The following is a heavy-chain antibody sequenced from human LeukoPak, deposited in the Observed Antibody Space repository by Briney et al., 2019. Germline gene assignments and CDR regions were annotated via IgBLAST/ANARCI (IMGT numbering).Heavy chain of an antibody. V-gene: IGHV3-7*05. Sequence: PGGSLRLSCAASGFTFTDYWMSWVRQAPGKWLEWVANTNQDGSERYYVDSLKGRFTISRDNAKNSIYLKINSLRVEDTAVYYCARGRFGELFVPFDYWGQGTLVTVSS. CDR3: ARGRFGELFVPFDY. CDR1: GFTFTDYW. J-gene: IGHJ4*02. D-gene: IGHD3-10*01. CDR2: TNQDGSER.